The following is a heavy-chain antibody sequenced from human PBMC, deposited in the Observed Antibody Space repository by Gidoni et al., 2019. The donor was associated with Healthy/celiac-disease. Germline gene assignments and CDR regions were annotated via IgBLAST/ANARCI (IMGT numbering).Heavy chain of an antibody. CDR3: AKGPEGSLDY. D-gene: IGHD3-16*02. CDR2: ISWNRGSI. Sequence: EVQLVESGGGLVQPGRSLRLSCAASGFPFDDYAMHWVRQAPGKGLEWVSGISWNRGSIGYADSVKGRFTISRDNAKNSLYLQMNSLRAEDTALYYCAKGPEGSLDYWGQGTLVTVSS. CDR1: GFPFDDYA. J-gene: IGHJ4*02. V-gene: IGHV3-9*01.